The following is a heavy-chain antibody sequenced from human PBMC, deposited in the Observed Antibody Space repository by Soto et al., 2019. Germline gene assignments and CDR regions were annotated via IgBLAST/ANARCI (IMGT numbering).Heavy chain of an antibody. D-gene: IGHD4-4*01. CDR2: INLRGGTT. CDR1: GYNFNQYY. CDR3: ARGPDDSNVPRWDY. J-gene: IGHJ4*02. V-gene: IGHV1-46*02. Sequence: QVQLVQSGAEVRKPGASVRLSCETSGYNFNQYYIHWVRQAPGQGLEWMGIINLRGGTTEYAHKFRGRVTVTGDTSTSTAYMQLSSLRPDDTAVYFCARGPDDSNVPRWDYWGQGTLVTVSS.